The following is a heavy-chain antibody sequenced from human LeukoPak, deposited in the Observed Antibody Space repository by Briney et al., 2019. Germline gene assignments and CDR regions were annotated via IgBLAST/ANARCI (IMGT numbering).Heavy chain of an antibody. CDR2: IYSSGRT. CDR3: ARGARITMVRGVRANAFDI. CDR1: GGSISSYY. Sequence: PSETLSLTCTVSGGSISSYYWSWIRQPAGKGLEWIGHIYSSGRTNYNPSLKSRVTMSVDTSTNQFSLKLNSVTAADTAVYYCARGARITMVRGVRANAFDIWGQGTMVTVSS. J-gene: IGHJ3*02. V-gene: IGHV4-4*07. D-gene: IGHD3-10*01.